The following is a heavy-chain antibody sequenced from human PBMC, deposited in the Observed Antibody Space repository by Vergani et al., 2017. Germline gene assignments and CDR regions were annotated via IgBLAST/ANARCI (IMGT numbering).Heavy chain of an antibody. J-gene: IGHJ6*02. CDR1: GGSFSGYY. CDR3: ARRSNSDYYDSSGLSRYGMDV. CDR2: INHSGST. D-gene: IGHD3-22*01. Sequence: QVQLQQWGAGLLKPSETLSLTCAVYGGSFSGYYWSWIRQPPGKGLEWIGEINHSGSTNYNPSLKSRVTISVDTSKNQFSLKLSSVTAADTAVYYWARRSNSDYYDSSGLSRYGMDVWGQGTTVTVSS. V-gene: IGHV4-34*01.